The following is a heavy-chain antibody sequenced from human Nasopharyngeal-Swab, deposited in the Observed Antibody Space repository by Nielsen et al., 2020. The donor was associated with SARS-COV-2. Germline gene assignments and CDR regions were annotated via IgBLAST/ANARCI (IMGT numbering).Heavy chain of an antibody. D-gene: IGHD3-22*01. V-gene: IGHV4-39*01. J-gene: IGHJ4*02. CDR3: ARPRADYYDSSGY. Sequence: GSLRLSCTVSGGSISSSSYYWGWIRQPPGKGLEWIGSIYYSGSTYYNPSLKSRVTISVNTSKNQFSLKLSSVTAADTAVYYCARPRADYYDSSGYWGQGTLVTASS. CDR2: IYYSGST. CDR1: GGSISSSSYY.